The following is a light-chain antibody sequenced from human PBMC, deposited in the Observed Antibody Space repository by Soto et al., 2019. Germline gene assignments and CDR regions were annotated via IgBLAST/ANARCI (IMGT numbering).Light chain of an antibody. CDR3: QQYFTSPIT. CDR1: QSVSRNY. V-gene: IGKV3-20*01. CDR2: DAS. J-gene: IGKJ5*01. Sequence: EIVLTQSPGTLSLSLGERATLSCRASQSVSRNYLAWFQKKPGQAPRLLIYDASTRATGIPDKFGGSGSGTDFTLTISRLEPEDFAVYLCQQYFTSPITFGHLTRLEIK.